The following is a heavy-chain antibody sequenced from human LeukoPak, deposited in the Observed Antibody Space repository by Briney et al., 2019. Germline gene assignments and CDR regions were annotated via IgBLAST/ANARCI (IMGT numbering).Heavy chain of an antibody. CDR2: IYYSGST. V-gene: IGHV4-59*01. CDR1: GGSISSYY. D-gene: IGHD1-26*01. J-gene: IGHJ3*02. CDR3: ARYIVSYPHDAFDI. Sequence: SETLSLTCTVSGGSISSYYWSWIRQPPGKGLEWIGYIYYSGSTSYNPSLKSRVTISVDTSEKQFSLKLSSVTAADTAFYYCARYIVSYPHDAFDIWGQGTMVTVSS.